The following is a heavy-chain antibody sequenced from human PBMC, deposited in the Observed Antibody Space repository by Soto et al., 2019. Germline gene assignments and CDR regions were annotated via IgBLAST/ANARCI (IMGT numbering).Heavy chain of an antibody. CDR2: IKQDGSEK. D-gene: IGHD4-17*01. Sequence: GGSLRLSCAASGFTFSSYWMSWVRQAPGNGLEWVANIKQDGSEKYYVDSVKGRFTISRDNAKNSLYLQMNSLRAEDTAVYYCARPDDYGDYYFDYWGQGTLVTVSS. J-gene: IGHJ4*02. CDR3: ARPDDYGDYYFDY. CDR1: GFTFSSYW. V-gene: IGHV3-7*01.